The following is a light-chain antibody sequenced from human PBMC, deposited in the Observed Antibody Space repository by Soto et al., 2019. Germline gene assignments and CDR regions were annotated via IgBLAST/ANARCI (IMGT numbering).Light chain of an antibody. Sequence: QSALTQPASVSGSPGQSVTISCTGTSSDVGSYNFVSWYQQLPGKAPKLMIYAVSNRPSGVSNRFSGSKSGNTASLTISGLQAEDEADYYCSSYTTSSNYVFGSGTKVTVL. V-gene: IGLV2-14*01. CDR2: AVS. CDR3: SSYTTSSNYV. J-gene: IGLJ1*01. CDR1: SSDVGSYNF.